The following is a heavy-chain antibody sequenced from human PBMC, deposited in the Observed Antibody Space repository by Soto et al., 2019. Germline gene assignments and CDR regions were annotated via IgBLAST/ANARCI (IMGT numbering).Heavy chain of an antibody. J-gene: IGHJ6*02. CDR1: GFTFSSYG. CDR2: IWYDGSNK. D-gene: IGHD3-10*01. CDR3: ARDVGYYGSGSYYGMDV. V-gene: IGHV3-33*01. Sequence: QVQLVESGGGVVQPGRSLRLSCAASGFTFSSYGIHWVRQAPGKGLEWVAVIWYDGSNKYYADSVKGRFTISRDNSKNTLDLQMNSSRAEDTAVYYCARDVGYYGSGSYYGMDVWGQGTTVTVSS.